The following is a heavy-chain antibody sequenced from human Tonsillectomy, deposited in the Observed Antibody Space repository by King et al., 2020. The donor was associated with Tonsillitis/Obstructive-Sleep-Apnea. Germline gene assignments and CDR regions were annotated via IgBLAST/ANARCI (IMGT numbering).Heavy chain of an antibody. Sequence: VQLVGSGGGLVKPGGSLRLSFAASGFTFSDYYMSWIRQAPGKGLEWVLYISRSISYTNYADSVKCICTISRDNAKNSLYLQMNSLRAEDTAGYYCARGGRSYYDFWSGYSAPAAYWGQGTLVTVSS. CDR1: GFTFSDYY. CDR2: ISRSISYT. J-gene: IGHJ4*02. V-gene: IGHV3-11*05. CDR3: ARGGRSYYDFWSGYSAPAAY. D-gene: IGHD3-3*01.